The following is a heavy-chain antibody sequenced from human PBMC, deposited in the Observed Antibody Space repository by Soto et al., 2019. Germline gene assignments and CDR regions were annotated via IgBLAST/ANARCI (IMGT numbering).Heavy chain of an antibody. V-gene: IGHV3-30*03. CDR2: ISYDGSNK. CDR1: GFTFSSYG. CDR3: FVAGTSGDIDY. D-gene: IGHD6-19*01. Sequence: QVQLVESGGGVVQPGRSLRLSCAASGFTFSSYGMHWVRQAPGKGLEWVAVISYDGSNKYYADSVKGRFTISRDNSKNTLYLQMNSLRAEDTAVYYCFVAGTSGDIDYWGQGTLVTVSS. J-gene: IGHJ4*02.